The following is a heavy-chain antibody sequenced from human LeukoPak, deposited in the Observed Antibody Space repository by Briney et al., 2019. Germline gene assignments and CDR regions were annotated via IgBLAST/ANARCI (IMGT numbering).Heavy chain of an antibody. CDR1: GGSISSYY. CDR2: ISYSGST. Sequence: SETLSLTCTVPGGSISSYYWSWIRQPPGKGLEWIACISYSGSTKYNPSLKSRVTISVDTSKNQLSLKLSSVTAADTAVYYCAREPGFDSSGYPNWFDPWGQGTLVTVSS. D-gene: IGHD3-22*01. CDR3: AREPGFDSSGYPNWFDP. J-gene: IGHJ5*02. V-gene: IGHV4-59*01.